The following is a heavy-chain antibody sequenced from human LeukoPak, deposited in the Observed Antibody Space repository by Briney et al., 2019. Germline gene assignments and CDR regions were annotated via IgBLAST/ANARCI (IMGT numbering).Heavy chain of an antibody. CDR2: IHDSGRT. Sequence: SETLSLTCTVSGGSMSGYYWTWIRQPPGKGLKWIAYIHDSGRTNYNPSLKSRGSISLDTSKNQFSLNLRSVTAADTAVYYCARHGHDSGGYQSQFDYWGQGTLVTVSS. V-gene: IGHV4-59*08. CDR3: ARHGHDSGGYQSQFDY. J-gene: IGHJ4*02. CDR1: GGSMSGYY. D-gene: IGHD3-22*01.